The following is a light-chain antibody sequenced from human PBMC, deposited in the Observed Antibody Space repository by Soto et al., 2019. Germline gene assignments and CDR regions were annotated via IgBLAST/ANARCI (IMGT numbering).Light chain of an antibody. V-gene: IGLV2-11*01. CDR1: SSDVGGSNY. Sequence: QSALTHPRSVSGSPGQSVTISCTGTSSDVGGSNYVSWYQQHPGKAPKLMIYDVSKRPSGVPDRFSVSKSGNTASLTISGLHAEDEADYYCCSYAGRYTPYVFRTGTKVTVL. CDR2: DVS. J-gene: IGLJ1*01. CDR3: CSYAGRYTPYV.